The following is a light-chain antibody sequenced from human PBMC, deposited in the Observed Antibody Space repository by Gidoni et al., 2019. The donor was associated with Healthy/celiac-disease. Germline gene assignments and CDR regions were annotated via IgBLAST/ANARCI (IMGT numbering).Light chain of an antibody. CDR3: QQYGSSPFT. CDR2: GAS. V-gene: IGKV3-20*01. Sequence: EIVSTQSPGTLSLSPGERATLSWRASQSVSSSYLAWYQQKPVQAPRLLIYGASSRATGIPDRVSGSGSGTDFTLTISRLEPEDFAVYYCQQYGSSPFTFGPGTKVDIK. CDR1: QSVSSSY. J-gene: IGKJ3*01.